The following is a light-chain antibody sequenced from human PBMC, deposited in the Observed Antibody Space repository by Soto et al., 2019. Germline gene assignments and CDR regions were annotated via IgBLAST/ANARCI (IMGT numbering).Light chain of an antibody. Sequence: IQITHASSSLSASVGDRVTITCRASQSISSYLNWYQQKPGKAPKFLIYAASSLRSGVPSRFSGSGSGTDFTLTISSLQPEDFATYYCQHYHSTPLTFGQGTKVDI. J-gene: IGKJ1*01. CDR2: AAS. CDR1: QSISSY. V-gene: IGKV1-39*01. CDR3: QHYHSTPLT.